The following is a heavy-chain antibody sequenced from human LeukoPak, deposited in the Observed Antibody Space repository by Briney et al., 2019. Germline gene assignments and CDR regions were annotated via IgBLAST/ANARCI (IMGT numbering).Heavy chain of an antibody. CDR3: ARVRKGSITMVRGVPLYELVFDY. CDR1: GGSISSYY. CDR2: IYYSGST. Sequence: PSETLSLTCTVSGGSISSYYWSWIRQPPGKGLEWIGYIYYSGSTNYNPSLKSRVTISVDSSKNQFSLKLSSVTAADTAVYYCARVRKGSITMVRGVPLYELVFDYWGQGTLVTVSS. V-gene: IGHV4-59*01. J-gene: IGHJ4*02. D-gene: IGHD3-10*01.